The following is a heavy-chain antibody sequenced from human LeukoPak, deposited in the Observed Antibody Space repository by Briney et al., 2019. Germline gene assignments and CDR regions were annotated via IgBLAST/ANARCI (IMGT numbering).Heavy chain of an antibody. Sequence: PSETLSLTCTVSGGSISSYYWSWIRQPPGKGLEWIGYIYYSGSTNYNPSLKSRVTISVDTSKNQFSLKLSSVTAADTAVYYCARGTGGVVTPDILGFDYWGQGTLVTVSS. CDR2: IYYSGST. V-gene: IGHV4-59*01. D-gene: IGHD4-23*01. CDR3: ARGTGGVVTPDILGFDY. J-gene: IGHJ4*02. CDR1: GGSISSYY.